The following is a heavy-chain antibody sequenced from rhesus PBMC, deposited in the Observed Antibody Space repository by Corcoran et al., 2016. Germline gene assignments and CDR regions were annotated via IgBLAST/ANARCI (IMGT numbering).Heavy chain of an antibody. Sequence: EVQLVESGGGLVQPGGSLRLSCAASGFTFSSYGMSWVCQAPGKGLEWVSYIRNVGGSPYYADSVKGRFTISRDNSTTTLSLQMNSLRAEDTAVYYCAKPYGLDSWGQGVVVTVSS. J-gene: IGHJ6*01. V-gene: IGHV3S5*01. CDR1: GFTFSSYG. CDR2: IRNVGGSP. CDR3: AKPYGLDS.